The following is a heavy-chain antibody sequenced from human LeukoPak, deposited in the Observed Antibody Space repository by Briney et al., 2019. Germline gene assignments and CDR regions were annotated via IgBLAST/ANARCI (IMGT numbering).Heavy chain of an antibody. CDR2: INPNSGGT. Sequence: ASVKVSCKASGYTFTGYYMHWVRQAPGPGLEWMGWINPNSGGTNYAQKFQGRVTMTRDTSMSTAYMELTRLTSDDTAVYFCARSSDYSNYIIDYWGQGTLVTVS. D-gene: IGHD4-11*01. J-gene: IGHJ4*02. V-gene: IGHV1-2*02. CDR1: GYTFTGYY. CDR3: ARSSDYSNYIIDY.